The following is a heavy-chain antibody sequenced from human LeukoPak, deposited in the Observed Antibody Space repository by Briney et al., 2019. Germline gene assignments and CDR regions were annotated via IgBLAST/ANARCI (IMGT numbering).Heavy chain of an antibody. CDR3: ARDPFDY. J-gene: IGHJ4*02. V-gene: IGHV1-69*04. CDR2: IIPILGIA. CDR1: GYTLTELS. Sequence: ASVKVSCKVSGYTLTELSMHWVRQAPGQGLEWMGRIIPILGIANYAQKFQGRVTITADKSTSTAYMELSSLRSEDTAVYYCARDPFDYWGQGTLVTVSS.